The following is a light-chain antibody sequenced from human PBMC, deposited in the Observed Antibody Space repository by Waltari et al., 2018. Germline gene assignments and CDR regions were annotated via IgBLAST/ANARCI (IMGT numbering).Light chain of an antibody. J-gene: IGKJ2*01. CDR1: QGVGSS. CDR2: GGS. CDR3: QQYTRWPEYT. V-gene: IGKV3-15*01. Sequence: EIVLTQSPATLSMSPGERATLSCRAGQGVGSSLAWYQQKHGQAPRLLIYGGSTRATGVPVRFSGGGSGTDFTLTISSLQSEDFAVYYCQQYTRWPEYTFGQGTKLEI.